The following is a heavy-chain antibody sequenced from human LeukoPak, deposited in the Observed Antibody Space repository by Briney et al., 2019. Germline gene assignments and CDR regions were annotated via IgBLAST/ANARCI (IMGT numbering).Heavy chain of an antibody. D-gene: IGHD3-22*01. V-gene: IGHV3-23*01. CDR3: ARYDSSGYWFDY. CDR1: GFTVSSNY. CDR2: ISGSGGST. J-gene: IGHJ4*02. Sequence: GGSLRLSCAASGFTVSSNYMNWVRQAPGKGLEWVSAISGSGGSTYYADSVKGRFTISRDNSKNTLYLQMNSLRAEDTAVYYCARYDSSGYWFDYWGQGTLVTVSS.